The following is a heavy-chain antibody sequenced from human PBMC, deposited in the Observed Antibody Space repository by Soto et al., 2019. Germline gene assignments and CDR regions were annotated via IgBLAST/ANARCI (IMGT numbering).Heavy chain of an antibody. D-gene: IGHD1-7*01. CDR2: IYYSGST. CDR1: GGSISSGGYY. V-gene: IGHV4-31*03. CDR3: ARAQSVVTGTIGGCRTCYYYYGMDV. J-gene: IGHJ6*02. Sequence: SETLSLTCTVSGGSISSGGYYWSWIRQHPGKGLEWIGYIYYSGSTYYNPSLKSRVTISVDTSKNQFSLKLSSVTAADTAVYYCARAQSVVTGTIGGCRTCYYYYGMDVWGQGTTVTVSS.